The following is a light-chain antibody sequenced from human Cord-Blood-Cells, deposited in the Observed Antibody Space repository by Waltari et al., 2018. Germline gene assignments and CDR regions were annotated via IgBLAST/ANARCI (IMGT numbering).Light chain of an antibody. CDR2: GAS. CDR3: QQYNNWPPTWT. V-gene: IGKV3-15*01. J-gene: IGKJ1*01. Sequence: EIVMTQSPATLSVSPGERATLPCRASQSVSSNLAWYQQKPGQAPRLLIYGASTRATGIPARFSGSGSGTEFTLTISSLQSEDFAVYYCQQYNNWPPTWTFGQGTKAEIK. CDR1: QSVSSN.